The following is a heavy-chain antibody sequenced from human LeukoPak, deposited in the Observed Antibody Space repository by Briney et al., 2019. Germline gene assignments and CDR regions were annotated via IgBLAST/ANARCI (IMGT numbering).Heavy chain of an antibody. V-gene: IGHV3-33*01. D-gene: IGHD6-19*01. CDR1: GFTFSHYG. Sequence: PGRPLRLSCAASGFTFSHYGRHWVRQPPGKGLEWVALIWSDGSNKYYAECVRGRCNISRENLKTTLYLQIDSLRAEATAIYYCARKASGGWGNRFDPWGQGTLVTVSS. CDR2: IWSDGSNK. CDR3: ARKASGGWGNRFDP. J-gene: IGHJ5*02.